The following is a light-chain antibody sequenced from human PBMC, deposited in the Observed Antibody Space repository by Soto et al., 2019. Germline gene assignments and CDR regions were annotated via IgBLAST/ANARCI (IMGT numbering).Light chain of an antibody. CDR2: AAS. V-gene: IGKV1-39*01. J-gene: IGKJ1*01. Sequence: DIPMTKSPSSLSAPVGDRVTITVRAIQSISTNFNWYQQKPGKAHKLLIYAASTLQRGVPSRFSGSGSGTDFSRTITSLQPEDIEIYFCQQSSTTPWTFGQGPNVDI. CDR3: QQSSTTPWT. CDR1: QSISTN.